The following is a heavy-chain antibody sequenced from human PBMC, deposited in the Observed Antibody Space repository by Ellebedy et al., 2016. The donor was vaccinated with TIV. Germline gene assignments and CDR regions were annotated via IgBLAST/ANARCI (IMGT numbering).Heavy chain of an antibody. D-gene: IGHD4-17*01. CDR3: ATDGSYGDYLSPTHAFEM. CDR1: GFSFRSYW. J-gene: IGHJ3*02. V-gene: IGHV3-7*01. Sequence: GESLKISCAASGFSFRSYWMTWVRQAPGKGLEWVANINQDATQTFYVDSVEGRFTISRDNAKNSLFLQMNSLRAEDTAVYYCATDGSYGDYLSPTHAFEMWGQGTMLTVSS. CDR2: INQDATQT.